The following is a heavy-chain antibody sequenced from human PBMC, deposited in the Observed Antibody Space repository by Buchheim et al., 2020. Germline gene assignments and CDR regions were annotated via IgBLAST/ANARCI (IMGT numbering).Heavy chain of an antibody. CDR3: AKEEVPNDY. V-gene: IGHV3-23*01. Sequence: EAQLLESGGGLVQPGGSLRLSCAVSGFTFSNSAMTWVRQAPGKGLEWVSAISRSGDTTYYADSVMGRFPISRDTSQNTLYLPMNSLRVDDTAVYYCAKEEVPNDYWGLGT. J-gene: IGHJ4*02. CDR2: ISRSGDTT. CDR1: GFTFSNSA.